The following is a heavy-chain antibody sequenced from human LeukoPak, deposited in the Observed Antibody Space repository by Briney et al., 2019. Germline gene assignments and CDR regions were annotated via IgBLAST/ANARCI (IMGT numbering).Heavy chain of an antibody. CDR2: IIPIFGTA. Sequence: GSSVKVSCKASGGTFSSYAISWVRQAPGQGLEWMGGIIPIFGTANYAQKFQGRVTITADESTSTAYMELSSLRSEDTAVYYCARGVGFSRTILDVYYYYYMDVWGKGTTVTVSS. V-gene: IGHV1-69*01. J-gene: IGHJ6*03. CDR1: GGTFSSYA. D-gene: IGHD1-14*01. CDR3: ARGVGFSRTILDVYYYYYMDV.